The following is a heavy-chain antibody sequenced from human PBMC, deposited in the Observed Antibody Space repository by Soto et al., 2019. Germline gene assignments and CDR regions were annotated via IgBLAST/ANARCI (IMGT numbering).Heavy chain of an antibody. Sequence: QAQLVQSGAEVKKPGASVKVSCKASGYTFYSHSISWVRQAPGQGLAWMGRISADNGNTQYAQKFRGRVTMTTDTSTSTVYMELRNLRSDDTAVYYCARCIQQDYYYGMDGWGQGTTVTVSS. CDR1: GYTFYSHS. J-gene: IGHJ6*02. CDR3: ARCIQQDYYYGMDG. CDR2: ISADNGNT. V-gene: IGHV1-18*01. D-gene: IGHD5-18*01.